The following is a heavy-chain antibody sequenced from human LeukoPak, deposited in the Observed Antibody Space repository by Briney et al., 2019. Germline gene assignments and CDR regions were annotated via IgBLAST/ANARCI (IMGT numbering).Heavy chain of an antibody. D-gene: IGHD2-15*01. Sequence: SETLSLTCTVSGGSISSYYWSWIRQPPGKGLEWIGYIYYSGSTNYNPSLKSRVTISVDTSKNQFSLKLSSVTAADTAVYYCARGGYCSGGSCYREGHWFDPWGQGTLVTVSS. CDR2: IYYSGST. J-gene: IGHJ5*02. V-gene: IGHV4-59*01. CDR3: ARGGYCSGGSCYREGHWFDP. CDR1: GGSISSYY.